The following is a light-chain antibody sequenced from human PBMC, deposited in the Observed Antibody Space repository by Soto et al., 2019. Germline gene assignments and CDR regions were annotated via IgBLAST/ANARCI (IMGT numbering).Light chain of an antibody. Sequence: QSALTQPASVSGSPGQSITISCTGTSSDVGGYNYVSWYQQHPGKAPKLMIYDVSNGPSGVSNRFSGSKSGNTASLTSSGLQAEDEADYYCSSYTSSSTVVFGGGTKLTVL. CDR2: DVS. CDR1: SSDVGGYNY. V-gene: IGLV2-14*03. CDR3: SSYTSSSTVV. J-gene: IGLJ3*02.